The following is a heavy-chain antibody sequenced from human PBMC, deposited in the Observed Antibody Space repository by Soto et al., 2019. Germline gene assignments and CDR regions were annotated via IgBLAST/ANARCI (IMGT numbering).Heavy chain of an antibody. CDR2: VNPNSGGT. V-gene: IGHV1-2*02. D-gene: IGHD6-6*01. CDR1: GYTFTAYY. J-gene: IGHJ4*01. CDR3: ARSKAARRTVDY. Sequence: ASVKVSCKASGYTFTAYYMHWVRQAPGQGLEWMGWVNPNSGGTNYAQKFQGRVTMTRDTSISTAYMELTRLRSDDTAVYYCARSKAARRTVDYWGQGTLVTVSS.